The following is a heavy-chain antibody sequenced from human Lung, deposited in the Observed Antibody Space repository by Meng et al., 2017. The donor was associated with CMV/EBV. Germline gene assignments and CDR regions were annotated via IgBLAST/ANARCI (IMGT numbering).Heavy chain of an antibody. J-gene: IGHJ4*02. CDR3: ASGTPGRSYCDY. Sequence: QVHLLQAGPGVKKPGASVRVSCKASCYTFGSYGICWVRQAPGQGLEWMGWFVNYVDTYPAPKFQGRVTMTTDTHTNTAFMELRSLTSDDTAVYYCASGTPGRSYCDYWGQGTLVTVSS. CDR1: CYTFGSYG. CDR2: FVNYVDT. D-gene: IGHD2-15*01. V-gene: IGHV1-18*01.